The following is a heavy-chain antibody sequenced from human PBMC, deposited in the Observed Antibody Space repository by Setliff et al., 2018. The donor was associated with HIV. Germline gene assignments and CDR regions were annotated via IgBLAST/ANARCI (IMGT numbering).Heavy chain of an antibody. Sequence: KLSETLSLTCTISGGFVSNHYWNWIRQPPGKGLEWIGSTHYSGSSYYSPSLKSRVTISLDTSKNQFSLKLSSMTAADTAVYYCARDVGLCGVDCWPYFYFDLWGRGNLVTVSS. J-gene: IGHJ2*01. D-gene: IGHD2-21*02. CDR3: ARDVGLCGVDCWPYFYFDL. CDR1: GGFVSNHY. V-gene: IGHV4-59*02. CDR2: THYSGSS.